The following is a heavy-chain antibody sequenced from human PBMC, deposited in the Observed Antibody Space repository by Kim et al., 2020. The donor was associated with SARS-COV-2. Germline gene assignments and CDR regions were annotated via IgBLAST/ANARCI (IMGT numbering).Heavy chain of an antibody. V-gene: IGHV1-3*01. D-gene: IGHD5-18*01. Sequence: ASVKVSCKAFGYTFTSYTMHWVRQAPGQKFEWMGWINADSGYRKYSQKFKGRVTITRDTSATTVYLELSSLRSEDTAVYFCAKDFLRETPTAGYYFDFWGQGTLVTVSS. CDR1: GYTFTSYT. J-gene: IGHJ4*02. CDR3: AKDFLRETPTAGYYFDF. CDR2: INADSGYR.